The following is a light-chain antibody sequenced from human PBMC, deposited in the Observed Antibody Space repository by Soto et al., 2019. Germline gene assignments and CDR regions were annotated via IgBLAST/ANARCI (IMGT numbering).Light chain of an antibody. CDR2: YDS. Sequence: SYELTQPPSVSVAPEKTTTITCGGNNIGDKRVHWHRQKSGQAPVLLISYDSDRPSGIPERFSGSNSGNTATLTISRVEAGDEADYYCQVWDIMTDNYVFGGGTKVTVL. V-gene: IGLV3-21*04. J-gene: IGLJ1*01. CDR1: NIGDKR. CDR3: QVWDIMTDNYV.